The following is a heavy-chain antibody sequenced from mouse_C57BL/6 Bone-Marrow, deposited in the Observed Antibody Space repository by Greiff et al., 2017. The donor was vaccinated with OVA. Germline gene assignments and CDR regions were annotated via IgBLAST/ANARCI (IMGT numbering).Heavy chain of an antibody. Sequence: EVKLMESGGGLVKPGGSLKLSCAASGFTFSDYGMHWVRQAPEKGLEWVAYISSGSSTIYYADTVKGRFTISRDNAKNTLFLQMTSLRSEDTAMYYCARPGYYGSSYGYFDYWGQGTTLTVSS. J-gene: IGHJ2*01. CDR3: ARPGYYGSSYGYFDY. CDR2: ISSGSSTI. D-gene: IGHD1-1*01. CDR1: GFTFSDYG. V-gene: IGHV5-17*01.